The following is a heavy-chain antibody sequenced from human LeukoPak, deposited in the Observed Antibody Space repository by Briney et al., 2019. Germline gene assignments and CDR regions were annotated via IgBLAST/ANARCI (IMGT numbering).Heavy chain of an antibody. CDR2: ISYDGSNK. V-gene: IGHV3-30*03. D-gene: IGHD6-19*01. CDR3: ARESGWYFPRNWFDP. Sequence: GGSLRLSCAASGFTFSSYGMHWVRQAPGKGLEWVAVISYDGSNKYYADSVKGRFTISRDNSKNTLYLQMNSLRAEDTAVYYCARESGWYFPRNWFDPWGQGTLVTVSS. CDR1: GFTFSSYG. J-gene: IGHJ5*02.